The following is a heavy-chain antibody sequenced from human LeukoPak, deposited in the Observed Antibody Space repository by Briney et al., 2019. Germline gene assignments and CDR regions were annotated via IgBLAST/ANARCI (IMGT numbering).Heavy chain of an antibody. J-gene: IGHJ4*02. D-gene: IGHD1-7*01. V-gene: IGHV4-39*07. CDR3: ARVGNHWNYFMARDLGRSFDY. Sequence: PSETLSLTCTVSGGSISSSSYYWGWIRQPPGKGLEWIGSIYYSGSTYYNPSLKSRVTISVDTSKNQFSLKLSSVTAADTAVYYCARVGNHWNYFMARDLGRSFDYWGQGTWSPSPQ. CDR1: GGSISSSSYY. CDR2: IYYSGST.